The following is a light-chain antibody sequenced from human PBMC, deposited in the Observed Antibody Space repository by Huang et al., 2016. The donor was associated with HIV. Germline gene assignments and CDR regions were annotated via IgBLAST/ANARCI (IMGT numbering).Light chain of an antibody. CDR1: QSGSSY. CDR2: GAS. Sequence: EIVLTQSPGTLSLSPGERATLSCRASQSGSSYLAWYQQKPGQAPRLLIYGASSRASGVPDRVSGSGSGTDFTLTISRLEPEDFALYYCQQYGSSPYTFGQGTKLEIK. V-gene: IGKV3-20*01. CDR3: QQYGSSPYT. J-gene: IGKJ2*01.